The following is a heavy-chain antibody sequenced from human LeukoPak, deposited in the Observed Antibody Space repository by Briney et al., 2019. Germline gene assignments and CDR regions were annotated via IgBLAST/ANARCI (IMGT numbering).Heavy chain of an antibody. CDR1: NYPFTRYG. V-gene: IGHV1-18*01. CDR2: ISGSNGNT. D-gene: IGHD1-26*01. J-gene: IGHJ4*02. CDR3: ARSGRGTYYYFDL. Sequence: ASVKVSCKASNYPFTRYGISWVRQAPGQGLEWMGWISGSNGNTNYAQKFQGRVSMTADASTGTAYLELRSLRSDDTAVYYCARSGRGTYYYFDLWGQGTLVTVSS.